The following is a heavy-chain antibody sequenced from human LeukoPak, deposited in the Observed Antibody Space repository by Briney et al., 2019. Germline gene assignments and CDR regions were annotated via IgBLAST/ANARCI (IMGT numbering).Heavy chain of an antibody. CDR1: GGSITSYY. CDR2: IYNSGNT. V-gene: IGHV4-59*08. Sequence: SETLALTCTVSGGSITSYYWSWLRQPPGKGLEWIGYIYNSGNTNYNPSLKSRVTISVDTSKNQISLRLSSVTAADTAVYYCARPLFRGYIFGWGYWGQGTLVTVSS. D-gene: IGHD5-18*01. CDR3: ARPLFRGYIFGWGY. J-gene: IGHJ4*02.